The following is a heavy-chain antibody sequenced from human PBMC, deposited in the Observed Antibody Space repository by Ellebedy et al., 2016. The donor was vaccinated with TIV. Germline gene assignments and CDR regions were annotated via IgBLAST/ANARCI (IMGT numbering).Heavy chain of an antibody. CDR3: ATDGSYGDYRSPAHAFEM. V-gene: IGHV3-7*01. CDR1: RFSFSSYW. J-gene: IGHJ3*02. D-gene: IGHD4-17*01. Sequence: GGSLRLSCAASRFSFSSYWMSWVRQPPGKGLEWVANINQDGSDKYYVDSVKGRFTISRDNAKNSLYLQMNSLRAEDTSVYYCATDGSYGDYRSPAHAFEMWGQGTMVTVSS. CDR2: INQDGSDK.